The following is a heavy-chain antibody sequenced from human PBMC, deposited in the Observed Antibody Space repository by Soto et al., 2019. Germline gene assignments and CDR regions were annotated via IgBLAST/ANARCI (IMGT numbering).Heavy chain of an antibody. CDR3: ARLRGFFDY. V-gene: IGHV3-48*01. Sequence: EVQLVESGGGLVQPGRSLRLSCAASGFTFSNSAMNWVRQAPGKGLEWVAYISSSSSTIYYADSVKGRFTISRDNANNSLYLQMNSLRAEDTAVYYCARLRGFFDYWGQGTLVTVSS. CDR1: GFTFSNSA. D-gene: IGHD3-16*01. J-gene: IGHJ4*02. CDR2: ISSSSSTI.